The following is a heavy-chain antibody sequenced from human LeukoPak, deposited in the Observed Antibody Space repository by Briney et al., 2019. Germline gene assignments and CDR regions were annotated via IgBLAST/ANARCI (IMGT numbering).Heavy chain of an antibody. V-gene: IGHV4-4*02. CDR3: ARDPHCSSTNCPFDF. CDR1: GGSISSSDW. D-gene: IGHD2-2*01. J-gene: IGHJ4*02. Sequence: PSGTLSLTCAVSGGSISSSDWWSWVRQPPGRGLEWIGYIWRSDHTNYNPSLKSRVTMSLDKSKNQFSLKLSSVTAADTAVHYCARDPHCSSTNCPFDFWGQGTLVIVSS. CDR2: IWRSDHT.